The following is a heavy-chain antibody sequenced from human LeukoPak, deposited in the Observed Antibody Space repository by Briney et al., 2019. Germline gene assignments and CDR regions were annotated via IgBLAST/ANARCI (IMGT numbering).Heavy chain of an antibody. Sequence: GGSLRLSCVASGFTFNNYGMHWVRQAPGKGLEWVAVISYDGSNEYYGDSVKGRFTISRENSENTLYLQMNSLGAEDTAVYYCAKDVDCSSINCHSTNYFDYWGQGTPVTVSS. J-gene: IGHJ4*02. V-gene: IGHV3-30*18. CDR1: GFTFNNYG. D-gene: IGHD2-2*01. CDR3: AKDVDCSSINCHSTNYFDY. CDR2: ISYDGSNE.